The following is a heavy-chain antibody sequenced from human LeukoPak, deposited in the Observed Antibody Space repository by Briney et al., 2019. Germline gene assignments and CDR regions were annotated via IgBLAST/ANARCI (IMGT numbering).Heavy chain of an antibody. V-gene: IGHV4-59*01. J-gene: IGHJ4*02. CDR2: IYYSGST. CDR1: GGSISSYY. CDR3: ARGLRYYDSIYFDY. Sequence: SETLSLTCTVSGGSISSYYWSWIRQPPGKGLEWIGYIYYSGSTNYNPSLKSRVTISVDTSMNQFSLKLSSVTAADTAVYYCARGLRYYDSIYFDYWGQGTLVTVSS. D-gene: IGHD3-22*01.